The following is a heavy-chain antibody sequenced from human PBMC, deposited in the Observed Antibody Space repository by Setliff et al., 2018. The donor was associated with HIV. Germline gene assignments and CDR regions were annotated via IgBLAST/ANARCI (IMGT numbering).Heavy chain of an antibody. CDR3: ARDPTYYFDSSGPYDAFDI. Sequence: PGGSLRLSCAASGFTFSSYWMHWVRQAPGKGLVWVSRINSDGSRTSYADSVKGRFTISRDNSKTTLYVQMNSLRAEDTAVYYCARDPTYYFDSSGPYDAFDIWGQGTMVTVS. J-gene: IGHJ3*02. CDR2: INSDGSRT. D-gene: IGHD3-22*01. V-gene: IGHV3-74*01. CDR1: GFTFSSYW.